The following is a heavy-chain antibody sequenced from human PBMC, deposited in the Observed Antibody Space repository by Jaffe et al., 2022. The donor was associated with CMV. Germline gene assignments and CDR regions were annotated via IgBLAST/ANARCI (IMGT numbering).Heavy chain of an antibody. J-gene: IGHJ4*02. CDR3: ARHRSSGWLQPFDY. Sequence: QLQLQESGPGLVKPSETLSLTCTVSGGSISSSSYYWGWIRQPPGKGLEWIGSIYYSGSTYYNPSLKSRVTISVDTSKNQFSLKLSSVTAADTAVYYCARHRSSGWLQPFDYWGQGTLVTVSS. D-gene: IGHD6-19*01. CDR1: GGSISSSSYY. CDR2: IYYSGST. V-gene: IGHV4-39*01.